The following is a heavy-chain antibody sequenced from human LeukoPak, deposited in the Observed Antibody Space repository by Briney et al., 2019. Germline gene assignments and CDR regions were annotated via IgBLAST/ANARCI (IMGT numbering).Heavy chain of an antibody. Sequence: GASVKVSCKASGYTFTSYGISWVRQASGQGLEWMGWISAYNGNTNYAQKLQGRVTMTTDTSTSTAYMELRSLRSEDTAVYYCARDNSVRDEAWWFYPWGQGTLVTVSS. J-gene: IGHJ5*02. CDR3: ARDNSVRDEAWWFYP. CDR1: GYTFTSYG. D-gene: IGHD5-24*01. V-gene: IGHV1-18*01. CDR2: ISAYNGNT.